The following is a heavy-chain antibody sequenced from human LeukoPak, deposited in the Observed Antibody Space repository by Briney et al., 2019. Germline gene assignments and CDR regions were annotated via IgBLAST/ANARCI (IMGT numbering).Heavy chain of an antibody. CDR2: ISSGSSEI. D-gene: IGHD3-3*02. J-gene: IGHJ6*02. V-gene: IGHV3-21*01. CDR3: ASFLEWSGYYYGMDV. CDR1: GFTFSSYS. Sequence: GGALRLSCAASGFTFSSYSMNWVRQAPGKGREWVSSISSGSSEIYYAHSAQGPFTISRVNVKNSLYLQMISLSAEDTAVYYCASFLEWSGYYYGMDVWGQGTTVTVSS.